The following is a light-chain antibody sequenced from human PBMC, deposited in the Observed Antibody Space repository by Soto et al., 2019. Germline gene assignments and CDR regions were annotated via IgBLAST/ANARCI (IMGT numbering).Light chain of an antibody. Sequence: QAVVTQPPSASGTPGQRVTISCSGSSSNIGNNYVYWYQHLPGTAPKLLIYRNNQRPSGVPDRFSGSKSGTSASLAISGLRSEDEADYYCAAWDDSLSGVIFGGGTQLTVL. CDR1: SSNIGNNY. V-gene: IGLV1-47*01. J-gene: IGLJ2*01. CDR3: AAWDDSLSGVI. CDR2: RNN.